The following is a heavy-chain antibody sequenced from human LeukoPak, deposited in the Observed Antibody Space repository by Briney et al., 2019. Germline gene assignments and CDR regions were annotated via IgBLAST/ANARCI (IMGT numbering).Heavy chain of an antibody. CDR1: GGSISSGGFY. CDR3: ARGTTDGYSYGRFDY. D-gene: IGHD5-18*01. CDR2: IYYSGTT. V-gene: IGHV4-31*03. Sequence: SETLFLTCTVSGGSISSGGFYWSWIRQHPGKGLEWLGYIYYSGTTYYNPSLRSRVTFSVDTSKNQFSLKLNPVTAADTALYYCARGTTDGYSYGRFDYWGRGTLVSVSS. J-gene: IGHJ4*02.